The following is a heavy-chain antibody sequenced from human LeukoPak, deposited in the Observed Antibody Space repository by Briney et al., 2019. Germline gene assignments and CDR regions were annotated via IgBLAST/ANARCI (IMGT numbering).Heavy chain of an antibody. Sequence: GASVKVSCKASGYTFTSYGISWVRQAPGQGLEWMGWISAYNGSTNYAQKLQGRVTMTTDTSTSTAYMELRGLRSDDTAVYYCARANHQYYYDSSGYYPTPTFDYWGQGTLVTVSS. J-gene: IGHJ4*02. D-gene: IGHD3-22*01. CDR1: GYTFTSYG. CDR3: ARANHQYYYDSSGYYPTPTFDY. V-gene: IGHV1-18*01. CDR2: ISAYNGST.